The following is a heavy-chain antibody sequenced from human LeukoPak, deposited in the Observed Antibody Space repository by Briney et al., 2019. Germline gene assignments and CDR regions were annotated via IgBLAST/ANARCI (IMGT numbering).Heavy chain of an antibody. J-gene: IGHJ3*02. CDR3: ARVRVVVPAAIPGAFDI. CDR1: GFTFSSYW. Sequence: AGGSLRLSCAASGFTFSSYWMSWVRQAPGKGLEWVANIKQDGSEKYYVDSVKGRFTISRDNAKNSLYLQMNSLRAEDTAVYYCARVRVVVPAAIPGAFDIWGQGTMVTVSS. V-gene: IGHV3-7*01. D-gene: IGHD2-2*02. CDR2: IKQDGSEK.